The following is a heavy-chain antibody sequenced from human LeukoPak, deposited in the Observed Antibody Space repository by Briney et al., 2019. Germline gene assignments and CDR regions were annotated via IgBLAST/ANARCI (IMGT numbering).Heavy chain of an antibody. V-gene: IGHV1-18*01. J-gene: IGHJ6*02. D-gene: IGHD4-11*01. Sequence: ASAKVACKPSGYTFTSYGISWVRQPPGPGLDWTGCISAYNGNTNYAQKIQGRVTTTTDTSTSTAYIELRSMRSDDKAVYYCAREDSNSPYYYYGMDVWGQGTTVIVSS. CDR3: AREDSNSPYYYYGMDV. CDR2: ISAYNGNT. CDR1: GYTFTSYG.